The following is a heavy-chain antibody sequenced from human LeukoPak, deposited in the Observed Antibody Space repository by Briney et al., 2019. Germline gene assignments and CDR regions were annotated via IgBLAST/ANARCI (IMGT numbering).Heavy chain of an antibody. D-gene: IGHD5-12*01. J-gene: IGHJ3*02. V-gene: IGHV1-69*13. CDR2: IIPIFGSV. CDR3: ARDQRWQRSDSFSLDI. Sequence: GASVKVSCKASGGTFSSYTINWVRQAPGQGLEWMGGIIPIFGSVTYAQKFQGRVTITADESTRTAYMELSSLRSEDTAVYYCARDQRWQRSDSFSLDIWGQGTMVTVSS. CDR1: GGTFSSYT.